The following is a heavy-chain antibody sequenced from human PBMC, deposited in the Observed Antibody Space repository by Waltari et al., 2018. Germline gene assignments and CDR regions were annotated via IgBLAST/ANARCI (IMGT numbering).Heavy chain of an antibody. CDR2: FDPEEGET. CDR3: ARSYSSGWYPHGGYYYGMDV. Sequence: QVQLVQSGAEVKKPGASVKVSCKVSGYTLTELSMHWVRQAPGKGLEWMEGFDPEEGETIYAQKVQGRLTSSRDNAKNSLYLQMNSLRAEDTAVYYCARSYSSGWYPHGGYYYGMDVWGQGTTVTVSS. V-gene: IGHV1-24*01. J-gene: IGHJ6*02. CDR1: GYTLTELS. D-gene: IGHD6-19*01.